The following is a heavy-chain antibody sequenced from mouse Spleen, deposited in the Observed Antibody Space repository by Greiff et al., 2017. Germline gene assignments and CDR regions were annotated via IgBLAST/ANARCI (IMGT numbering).Heavy chain of an antibody. CDR3: ARGHGNYGYAMDY. CDR2: IDPANGNT. D-gene: IGHD2-1*01. Sequence: VQLQQSVAELVRPGASVKLSCTASGFNIENTYMHWVKQRPEQGLEWIGRIDPANGNTKYAPKFQGKATITADTSSNTAYLQLSSLTSEDTAIYYCARGHGNYGYAMDYWGQGTSVTVSS. V-gene: IGHV14-3*01. J-gene: IGHJ4*01. CDR1: GFNIENTY.